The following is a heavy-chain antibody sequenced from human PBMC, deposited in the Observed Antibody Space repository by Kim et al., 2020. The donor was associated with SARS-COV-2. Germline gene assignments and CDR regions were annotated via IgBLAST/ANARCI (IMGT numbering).Heavy chain of an antibody. CDR3: ARGDSSGWYYFDY. D-gene: IGHD6-19*01. Sequence: AQKLQGRVTMTTDTSTSTAYMELRSLRSDDTAVYYCARGDSSGWYYFDYWGQGTLVTVSS. V-gene: IGHV1-18*01. J-gene: IGHJ4*02.